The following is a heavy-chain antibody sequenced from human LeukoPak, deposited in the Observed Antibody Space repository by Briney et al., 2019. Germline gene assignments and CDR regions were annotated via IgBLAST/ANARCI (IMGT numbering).Heavy chain of an antibody. CDR3: ARVAEYSSGWYDPFDY. V-gene: IGHV7-4-1*02. CDR2: INTNTGNP. J-gene: IGHJ4*02. Sequence: ASVKVSCKASGYSFTSYAMNWVRQAPGQGLEWIGWINTNTGNPTYAQGFTGRCVFSLDTSVCTAYLQISSLKAEDTAVYSCARVAEYSSGWYDPFDYWGQGTLVTVSS. CDR1: GYSFTSYA. D-gene: IGHD6-19*01.